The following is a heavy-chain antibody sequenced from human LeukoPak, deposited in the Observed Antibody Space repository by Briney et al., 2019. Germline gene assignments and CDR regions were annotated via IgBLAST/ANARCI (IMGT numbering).Heavy chain of an antibody. Sequence: GESLRLSCGASGFTFSSSAMSWVRQAPGRGLEWVSRISPSGDTAYYASSVKGRFTISRDNSKNTLYLQMNSLRAEDTAVYYCAKREAPYYFDYWGQGTLVTVSS. CDR1: GFTFSSSA. V-gene: IGHV3-23*01. J-gene: IGHJ4*02. CDR2: ISPSGDTA. CDR3: AKREAPYYFDY. D-gene: IGHD1-26*01.